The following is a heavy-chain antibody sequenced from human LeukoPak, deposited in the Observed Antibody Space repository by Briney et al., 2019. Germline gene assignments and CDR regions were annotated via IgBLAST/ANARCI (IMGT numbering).Heavy chain of an antibody. Sequence: GGSLRLSCAASGFTFSSYGMHWVRQAPGKGLEWVAVISYDGSNKYYADSVKGRFTISRDNSKNTLCLQMNSLRAEDTAVYYCAKVMADTTGYCSSTSCYLISQYYGMDVWGQGTTVTVSS. CDR3: AKVMADTTGYCSSTSCYLISQYYGMDV. V-gene: IGHV3-30*18. CDR1: GFTFSSYG. D-gene: IGHD2-2*01. CDR2: ISYDGSNK. J-gene: IGHJ6*02.